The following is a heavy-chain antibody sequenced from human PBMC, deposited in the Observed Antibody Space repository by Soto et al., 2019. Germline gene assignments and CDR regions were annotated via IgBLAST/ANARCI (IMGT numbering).Heavy chain of an antibody. CDR2: ISGSGGST. D-gene: IGHD3-9*01. V-gene: IGHV3-23*01. Sequence: GGSLRLSCAASGFTFSSYAMSWVRQAPGKGLEWVSAISGSGGSTYYADSVKGRFTISRDNSKNTLYLQMNSLRAEDTAVYYCAKGHYDILTGYYNGYFDYWGQGTLVTVSS. CDR1: GFTFSSYA. J-gene: IGHJ4*02. CDR3: AKGHYDILTGYYNGYFDY.